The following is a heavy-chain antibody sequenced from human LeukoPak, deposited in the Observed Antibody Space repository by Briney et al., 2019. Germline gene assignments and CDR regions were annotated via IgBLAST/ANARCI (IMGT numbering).Heavy chain of an antibody. D-gene: IGHD3-10*01. V-gene: IGHV3-7*01. Sequence: PGGSLRLSCAASGFTFSSYWMSWVRQAPGKGLEWVANINQDGSEKYYMDSVKGRFTISRDNAKNSLYLQMNSLRAEDTAVYYCARLYYYASGYYYMDVWGKGTTVTVSS. CDR3: ARLYYYASGYYYMDV. CDR2: INQDGSEK. CDR1: GFTFSSYW. J-gene: IGHJ6*03.